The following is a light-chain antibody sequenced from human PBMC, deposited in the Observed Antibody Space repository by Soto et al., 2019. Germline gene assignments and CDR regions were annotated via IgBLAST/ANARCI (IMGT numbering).Light chain of an antibody. V-gene: IGLV2-14*01. CDR3: SSYTSSTSVV. CDR2: EVS. J-gene: IGLJ3*02. CDR1: SSDVGGYNY. Sequence: QSALTQPASVSGSPGQSIPISCTGTSSDVGGYNYVSWYQHHPGKAPKLMIYEVSNRPSGVSNRFSGSKSGNTASLTISGLQADDEADYYCSSYTSSTSVVFGGGTKLTVL.